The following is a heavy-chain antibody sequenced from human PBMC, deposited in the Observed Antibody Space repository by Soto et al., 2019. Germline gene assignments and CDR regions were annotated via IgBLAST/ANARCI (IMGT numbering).Heavy chain of an antibody. CDR2: IYHSGST. D-gene: IGHD6-19*01. V-gene: IGHV4-38-2*02. J-gene: IGHJ6*02. CDR3: ARDCPFYSSGPHGMDV. CDR1: GYSISSGYY. Sequence: LSLTCAVSGYSISSGYYWCWIRQPPGKGLEWIGSIYHSGSTYYNPSLKSRVTISVDTSKNQFSLKLSSVTAADTAVYYCARDCPFYSSGPHGMDVWGQGTTVTVSS.